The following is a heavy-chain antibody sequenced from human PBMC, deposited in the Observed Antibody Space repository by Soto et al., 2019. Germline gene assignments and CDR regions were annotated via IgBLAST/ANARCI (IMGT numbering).Heavy chain of an antibody. J-gene: IGHJ6*03. Sequence: PGGSLRLSCAASGFTFSSYSMNWVRQAPGKGLEWVSSISSSSSYIYYADSVKGRFTISRDNAKNSLYLQMNSLRAGDTAVYYCARVYCSGGSCYLRAYYYYYYMDVWGKGTTVTVSS. V-gene: IGHV3-21*01. CDR1: GFTFSSYS. CDR3: ARVYCSGGSCYLRAYYYYYYMDV. CDR2: ISSSSSYI. D-gene: IGHD2-15*01.